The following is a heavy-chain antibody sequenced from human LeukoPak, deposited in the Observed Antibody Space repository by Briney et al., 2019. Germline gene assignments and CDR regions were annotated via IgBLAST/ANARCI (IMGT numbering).Heavy chain of an antibody. CDR3: ATLRGCSSTSCYGGVDY. V-gene: IGHV1-18*01. D-gene: IGHD2-2*01. CDR1: GYTFTSYG. Sequence: ASVKVSCKAFGYTFTSYGISWVRQAPGQGLEWMGWISAYNGNTNYAQKLQGRVTMTTDTSTSTAYMELRSLRSDDTAVYYCATLRGCSSTSCYGGVDYWGQGTLVTVSS. CDR2: ISAYNGNT. J-gene: IGHJ4*02.